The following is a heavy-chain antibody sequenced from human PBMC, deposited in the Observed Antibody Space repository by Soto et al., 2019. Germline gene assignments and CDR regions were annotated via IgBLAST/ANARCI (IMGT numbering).Heavy chain of an antibody. CDR3: AREATMIVVVTTYYFDY. Sequence: ASVKASSTASGYTFTSYYMHCVRQAPGQGLEWMGIINPSGGSTSYAQKFQGRVTMTRDTSTSTVYMELSGLRSEDTAVYYCAREATMIVVVTTYYFDYWGQGTLVTV. CDR2: INPSGGST. CDR1: GYTFTSYY. J-gene: IGHJ4*02. V-gene: IGHV1-46*03. D-gene: IGHD3-22*01.